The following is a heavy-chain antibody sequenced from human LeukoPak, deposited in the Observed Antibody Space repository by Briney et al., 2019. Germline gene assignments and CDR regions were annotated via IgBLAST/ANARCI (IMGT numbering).Heavy chain of an antibody. CDR1: GGSISSYY. CDR2: IYYSGST. V-gene: IGHV4-59*01. CDR3: ARDLFHSSSSPTDY. Sequence: TSETLSLTCTVAGGSISSYYWSWIRQPPGKGLEWIGYIYYSGSTNYNPSLKSRVTISVDTSKNQFSLKLSCVTAADTAVYYCARDLFHSSSSPTDYWGQGTLVTVSS. D-gene: IGHD6-6*01. J-gene: IGHJ4*02.